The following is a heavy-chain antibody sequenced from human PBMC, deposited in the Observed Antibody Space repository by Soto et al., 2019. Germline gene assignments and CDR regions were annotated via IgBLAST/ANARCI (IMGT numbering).Heavy chain of an antibody. CDR2: IHSGGNT. J-gene: IGHJ5*02. Sequence: EVQLVATGGGLIQPGGSLRLSCAASGFSISINYMSWVRQAPGKGLEWVSIIHSGGNTDYADSVKGRFTVSRDNSKNTVYLQMNSLRAEDTAIYYCASIAVAEGFDPWGQGTLVTVSS. D-gene: IGHD6-19*01. CDR3: ASIAVAEGFDP. CDR1: GFSISINY. V-gene: IGHV3-53*02.